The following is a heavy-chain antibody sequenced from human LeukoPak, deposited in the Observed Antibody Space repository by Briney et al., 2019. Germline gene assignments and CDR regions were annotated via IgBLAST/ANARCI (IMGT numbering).Heavy chain of an antibody. Sequence: SETLSLTCAVYGGSFSGYYWSWIRQPPGKGLEWIGEINHSGSTNYNPSLKSRVTISVDTSKNQFSLTLSTVTAADTAVYYCARRPTYYDILTGRHAFDIWGQGTMVTASS. CDR3: ARRPTYYDILTGRHAFDI. CDR1: GGSFSGYY. CDR2: INHSGST. J-gene: IGHJ3*02. D-gene: IGHD3-9*01. V-gene: IGHV4-34*01.